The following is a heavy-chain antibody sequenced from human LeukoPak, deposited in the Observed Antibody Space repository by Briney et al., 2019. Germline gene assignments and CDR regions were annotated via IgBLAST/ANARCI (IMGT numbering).Heavy chain of an antibody. D-gene: IGHD6-6*01. V-gene: IGHV4-31*03. Sequence: SETLSLTCNVSGGSISSGGDYWNWIRQNPGKGLEWIGYISYSRSTYYNPSLKSRVTISVETSKNQFSLKLRSATAADTAVYYCARGLYSIVEYWGQGTLVTVSS. CDR1: GGSISSGGDY. J-gene: IGHJ4*02. CDR2: ISYSRST. CDR3: ARGLYSIVEY.